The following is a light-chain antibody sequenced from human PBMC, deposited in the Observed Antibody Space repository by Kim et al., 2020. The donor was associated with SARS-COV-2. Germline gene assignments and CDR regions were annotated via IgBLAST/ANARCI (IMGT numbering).Light chain of an antibody. CDR3: QSYDSRLSAFWV. CDR1: SSNIGAYD. Sequence: QSVLTQPPSVSGAPGQRVTISCTGTSSNIGAYDVHWYQQLPGTAPKLLIYGDINRPSGVPDRFSGSKSGTSASLAITGLQAEDEGDYYCQSYDSRLSAFWVFGGGTQLTVL. J-gene: IGLJ3*02. V-gene: IGLV1-40*01. CDR2: GDI.